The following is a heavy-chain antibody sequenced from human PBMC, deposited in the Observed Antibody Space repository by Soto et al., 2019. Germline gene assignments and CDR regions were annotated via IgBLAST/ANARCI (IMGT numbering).Heavy chain of an antibody. Sequence: GGSLRLSCAASGFTFDDYTMHWVRQAPGKGLEWVSLISWDGGSTYYADSVKGRFTISRDNSKNSLYLQMNSLGAEDTAVYYCAKLPRIAVAGPDLDYWGQGTLVTVSS. J-gene: IGHJ4*02. V-gene: IGHV3-43*01. CDR3: AKLPRIAVAGPDLDY. CDR1: GFTFDDYT. D-gene: IGHD6-19*01. CDR2: ISWDGGST.